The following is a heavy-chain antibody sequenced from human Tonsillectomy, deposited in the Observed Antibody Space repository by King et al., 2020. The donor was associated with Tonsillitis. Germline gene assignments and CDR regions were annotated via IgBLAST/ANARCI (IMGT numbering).Heavy chain of an antibody. CDR3: TRDQQADYYDSETSPHFDY. J-gene: IGHJ4*02. CDR2: IRSKVYGGTT. D-gene: IGHD3-10*01. V-gene: IGHV3-49*03. Sequence: QLVQSGGGLVQPGRSLRLSCTASGFAFGDYAMNWFRQAPGKGLEWVGFIRSKVYGGTTDYAASVKGRFTISRDDSKNIAYLQMNNLKTEDTAVYYCTRDQQADYYDSETSPHFDYWGQGTLVTVSS. CDR1: GFAFGDYA.